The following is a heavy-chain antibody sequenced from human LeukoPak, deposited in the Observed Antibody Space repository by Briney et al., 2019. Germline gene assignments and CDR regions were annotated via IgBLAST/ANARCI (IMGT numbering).Heavy chain of an antibody. V-gene: IGHV1-69*06. D-gene: IGHD3-22*01. CDR1: GDTFSDYT. J-gene: IGHJ6*03. Sequence: SVKVSCKASGDTFSDYTINWVRQAPGQGLEWMGGVIPMFRTANYVQKFQDRVTLVADKSTSTTYMELSSLRFEDTAVYYCARGRSYDGSVGYYYLDVWGQGTTVTVSS. CDR2: VIPMFRTA. CDR3: ARGRSYDGSVGYYYLDV.